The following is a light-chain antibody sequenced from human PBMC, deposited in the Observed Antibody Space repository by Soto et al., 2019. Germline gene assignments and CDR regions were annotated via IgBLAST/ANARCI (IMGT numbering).Light chain of an antibody. Sequence: QLVLTQSPSASASLGASVKLTCTLCSGHSSYGIAWHQQQPEKGPRYLMKLNSDGSHSKGDGIPDRFSGSSSGAERYLTISSLQSEDEADYFCQTWGTGIQVFGGGTKLTVL. CDR2: LNSDGSH. CDR1: SGHSSYG. V-gene: IGLV4-69*01. J-gene: IGLJ2*01. CDR3: QTWGTGIQV.